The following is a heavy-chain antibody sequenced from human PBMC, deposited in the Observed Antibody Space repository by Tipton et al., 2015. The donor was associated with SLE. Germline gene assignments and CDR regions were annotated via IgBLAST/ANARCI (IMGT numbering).Heavy chain of an antibody. CDR1: GFTFTDYY. J-gene: IGHJ4*02. V-gene: IGHV3-11*01. CDR2: IGSSGDPM. Sequence: SLRLSCAASGFTFTDYYMSWIRQAPGKGPEWVAYIGSSGDPMYYADSVKGRFTISRDNSQNTLYLQMNSLRAEDTAVYYCASLTTGWGQGTLVTVS. CDR3: ASLTTG. D-gene: IGHD1-1*01.